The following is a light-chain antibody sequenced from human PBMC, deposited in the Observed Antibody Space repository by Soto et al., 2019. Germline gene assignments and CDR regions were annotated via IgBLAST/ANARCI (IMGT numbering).Light chain of an antibody. Sequence: DIVMTQSPDSLAVSLGERATINCKSSQSVLYSSNNKNYLAWYQQKPGQPPKLRIYWASTRESGVPDRFSGRGSGTDFTLTISSLQAEDVAVYYCQQYYSTPRTFGQGTKVEIK. V-gene: IGKV4-1*01. CDR1: QSVLYSSNNKNY. CDR3: QQYYSTPRT. CDR2: WAS. J-gene: IGKJ1*01.